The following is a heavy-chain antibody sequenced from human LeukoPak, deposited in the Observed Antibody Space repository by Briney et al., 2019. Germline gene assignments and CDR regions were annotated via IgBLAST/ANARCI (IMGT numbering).Heavy chain of an antibody. CDR1: GFSFRTYW. J-gene: IGHJ6*03. CDR2: INSDGGRT. D-gene: IGHD3-10*01. V-gene: IGHV3-74*03. CDR3: ARDEEGDYYHYYMDV. Sequence: GGSLRLSCVASGFSFRTYWMHWVRQVPGKGLVWVARINSDGGRTTYADSVKGRFTISRDNAKNTLFLQMNSLRAEDTALCYCARDEEGDYYHYYMDVWGKGTTVTVSS.